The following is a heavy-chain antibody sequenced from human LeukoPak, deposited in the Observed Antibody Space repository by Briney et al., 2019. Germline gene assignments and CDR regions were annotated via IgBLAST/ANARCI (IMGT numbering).Heavy chain of an antibody. D-gene: IGHD4-11*01. Sequence: SETLSLTCTVSGGSISSSSYYWGWIRQPPGKGLEWIGSIYYSGSTYYNPSLKSRVTISVDTSKNQFSLKLSSVTAADTAVYYCARLRRQGPSKSYGVDVWGQGTTVTVSS. CDR3: ARLRRQGPSKSYGVDV. J-gene: IGHJ6*02. CDR1: GGSISSSSYY. V-gene: IGHV4-39*01. CDR2: IYYSGST.